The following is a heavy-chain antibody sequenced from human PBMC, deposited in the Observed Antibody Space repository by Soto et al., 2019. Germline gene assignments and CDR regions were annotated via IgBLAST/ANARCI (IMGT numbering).Heavy chain of an antibody. D-gene: IGHD7-27*01. CDR3: GRDLTGDNWFGS. J-gene: IGHJ5*01. V-gene: IGHV1-69*08. CDR2: IIPSLGIA. Sequence: HVQLVQSGAEVKKPGSSVKVSCKDSGGTLSSYTSSWLRQAPGQLLEWMGSIIPSLGIANYAQKFQGRVTITADKSTSTAYMEVSSLRSEDTSVYCCGRDLTGDNWFGSWGQGTLVPVSS. CDR1: GGTLSSYT.